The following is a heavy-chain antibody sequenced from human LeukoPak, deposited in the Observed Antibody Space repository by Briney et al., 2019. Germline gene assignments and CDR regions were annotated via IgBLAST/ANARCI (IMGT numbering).Heavy chain of an antibody. D-gene: IGHD3-22*01. CDR2: ISGSGGST. CDR3: YIPYYDTSAYKGY. V-gene: IGHV3-23*01. CDR1: GFTFGDYA. J-gene: IGHJ4*02. Sequence: GGSLRLSCTASGFTFGDYAMSWFRQAPGKGLEWVSAISGSGGSTYYADSVKGRFTISRDNSKNTLYLQMNSLRAEDTAVYYCYIPYYDTSAYKGYWGQGTLVTVSS.